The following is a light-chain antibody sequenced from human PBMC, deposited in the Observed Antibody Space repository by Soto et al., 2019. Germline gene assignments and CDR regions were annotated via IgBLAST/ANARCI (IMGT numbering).Light chain of an antibody. V-gene: IGKV3-11*01. CDR3: QQRSNWPLT. J-gene: IGKJ4*01. CDR1: ESVSTY. CDR2: DTS. Sequence: EVVLAQSPATLSLSPGERATLSCTASESVSTYLAWYQQKPGQSPRLLIYDTSRRATGIPARFSGSGSGTDFTLTISSLEPEDFVVYYCQQRSNWPLTFGGGTKFEIK.